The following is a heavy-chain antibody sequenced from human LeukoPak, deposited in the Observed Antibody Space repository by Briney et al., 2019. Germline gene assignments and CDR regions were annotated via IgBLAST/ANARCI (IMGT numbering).Heavy chain of an antibody. V-gene: IGHV3-21*01. Sequence: GGSLRLSCAASGFTFSSYSMNWVRQAPGKGLEWVSSISSSSSYIYYADSVKGRFTISRDNAKNSLYLQMNSLRAEDTAVYYCARDRTDNLTGYFDYWGQGTLVTVSS. CDR2: ISSSSSYI. J-gene: IGHJ4*02. CDR1: GFTFSSYS. D-gene: IGHD3-9*01. CDR3: ARDRTDNLTGYFDY.